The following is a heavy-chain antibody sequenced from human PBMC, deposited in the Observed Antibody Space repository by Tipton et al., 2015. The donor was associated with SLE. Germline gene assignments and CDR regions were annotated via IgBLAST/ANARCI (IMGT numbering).Heavy chain of an antibody. CDR2: IYYSGST. Sequence: TLSLTCAVSGYSISSSSYYWGWIRQPPGKGLGWIGGIYYSGSTYYNPSLKSRVTISVDTSKNQFSLKLSSVTAADTAVYYCARHHYSNYVHDYWGQGTLVTVSS. J-gene: IGHJ4*02. V-gene: IGHV4-39*07. D-gene: IGHD4-11*01. CDR1: GYSISSSSYY. CDR3: ARHHYSNYVHDY.